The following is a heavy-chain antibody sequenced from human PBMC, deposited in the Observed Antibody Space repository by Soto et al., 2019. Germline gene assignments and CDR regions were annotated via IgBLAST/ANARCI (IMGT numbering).Heavy chain of an antibody. CDR2: INAGNGNT. CDR1: GYTFSNNG. Sequence: ASVKVSCKASGYTFSNNGIQWVRQAPGQRLEWMGWINAGNGNTKYSQKFQGRVTITRDTSASTAYMELSSLRSEDTAVYYCARHGSGWDYWGQGTLVTVSS. CDR3: ARHGSGWDY. V-gene: IGHV1-3*01. J-gene: IGHJ4*02. D-gene: IGHD6-19*01.